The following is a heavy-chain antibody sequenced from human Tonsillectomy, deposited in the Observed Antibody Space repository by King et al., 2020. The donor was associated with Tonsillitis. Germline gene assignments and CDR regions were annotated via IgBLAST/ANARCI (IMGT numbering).Heavy chain of an antibody. Sequence: VQLVESGAEVKKPGASVKVSCKASGYTFTSYAISWVRQAPGQGLEWMGWISAYNGNTNYAQKLQGRVTMTTETSTSTAYMELRSLRSDDTAVYYCARDGPQSVYDILPGYYGLDDAFDIWGQGTMVTVSS. V-gene: IGHV1-18*04. CDR3: ARDGPQSVYDILPGYYGLDDAFDI. D-gene: IGHD3-9*01. J-gene: IGHJ3*02. CDR2: ISAYNGNT. CDR1: GYTFTSYA.